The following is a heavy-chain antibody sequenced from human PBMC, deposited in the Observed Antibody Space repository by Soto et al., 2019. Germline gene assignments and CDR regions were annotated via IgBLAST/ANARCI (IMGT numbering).Heavy chain of an antibody. CDR3: ATRLSVSYGPLFDQ. D-gene: IGHD3-16*01. Sequence: EVQLEESGGGLVQPGGSLRLACAGSGFKFSSYEMNWVRQAPGKGLEWLSFILHSGDIIYYADSVEGRFTISRDNAKNLLYLPMNTLRVEDTATYYCATRLSVSYGPLFDQWGQGTLVTVSS. J-gene: IGHJ4*02. V-gene: IGHV3-48*03. CDR1: GFKFSSYE. CDR2: ILHSGDII.